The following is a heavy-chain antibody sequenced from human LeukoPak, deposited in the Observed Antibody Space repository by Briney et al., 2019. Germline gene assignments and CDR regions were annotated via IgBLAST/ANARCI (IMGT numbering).Heavy chain of an antibody. CDR1: GFTFSSHW. CDR3: ARGPPDGSGSYYPGDY. Sequence: GGSLRLSCSASGFTFSSHWMHWVRQAPGKGLVWVSRISSDGSSTSFADSVKGRFTISRDNAENTLYLHMNSLRDEDTAVYFCARGPPDGSGSYYPGDYWGQGTLVTVSS. CDR2: ISSDGSST. J-gene: IGHJ4*02. D-gene: IGHD3-10*01. V-gene: IGHV3-74*01.